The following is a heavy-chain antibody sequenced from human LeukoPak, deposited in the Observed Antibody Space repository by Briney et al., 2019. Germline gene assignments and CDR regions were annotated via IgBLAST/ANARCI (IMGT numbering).Heavy chain of an antibody. V-gene: IGHV3-30*18. CDR2: ISVDGSNK. CDR1: GFTFSSYG. CDR3: AKDLENYYDSSGYVDY. Sequence: GGSLRLSCAASGFTFSSYGMHWVRKAPGKGLGWVAAISVDGSNKYYADSVKGRFPISTDNSKNTVYLQMNSLRAEDTAVYYCAKDLENYYDSSGYVDYWGQGTLVTVSS. J-gene: IGHJ4*02. D-gene: IGHD3-22*01.